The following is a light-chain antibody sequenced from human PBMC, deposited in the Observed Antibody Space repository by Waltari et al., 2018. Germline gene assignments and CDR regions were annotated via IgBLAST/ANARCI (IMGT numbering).Light chain of an antibody. V-gene: IGKV1-8*01. J-gene: IGKJ1*01. CDR2: ADS. CDR1: QGISSY. Sequence: AIRRTHSPSSRAASTGARVTITCRACQGISSYLAWYQQKPGKATKLPIYADSTWQCGVPSRSSGSGSATDLTLAFSCLQSEGFVTFDCHQYYSYPPTFGEGTKVEI. CDR3: HQYYSYPPT.